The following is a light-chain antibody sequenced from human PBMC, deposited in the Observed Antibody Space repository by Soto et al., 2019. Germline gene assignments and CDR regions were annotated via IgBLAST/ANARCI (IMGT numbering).Light chain of an antibody. CDR2: ATS. Sequence: DIQMTQSPSAMSASVGDTVTITCRASQGISKYLAWFQQKPGKAPKRLIYATSSLQSGVPSRFSGSGAGTEFTLTISSRQPEDFATYVCLQHISYPYTFGQGTKLEIK. J-gene: IGKJ2*01. CDR3: LQHISYPYT. CDR1: QGISKY. V-gene: IGKV1-17*03.